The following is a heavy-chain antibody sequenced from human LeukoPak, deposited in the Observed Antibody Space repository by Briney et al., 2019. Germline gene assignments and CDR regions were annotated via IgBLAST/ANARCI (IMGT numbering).Heavy chain of an antibody. CDR1: GGSISSYD. CDR3: ARVSTHVEMATIAYYFDY. D-gene: IGHD5-24*01. CDR2: IYTSGST. J-gene: IGHJ4*02. Sequence: PSETLSLTCTVSGGSISSYDWSWIRQPAGKGLEWIGRIYTSGSTNYNPSLKSRVTMSVDTSKNQFSPKLRSVTAADTAVYYCARVSTHVEMATIAYYFDYWGQGTLVTVSS. V-gene: IGHV4-4*07.